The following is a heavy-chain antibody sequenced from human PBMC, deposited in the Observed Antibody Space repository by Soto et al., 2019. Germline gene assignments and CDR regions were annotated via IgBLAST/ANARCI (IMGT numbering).Heavy chain of an antibody. D-gene: IGHD3-10*01. Sequence: QVQLVQSGAEVKKSGASVKVSCEASGYIFTDYTIHWVRQAPGQRLELMGWINAGNGDTKYSHQFQGRVTFSRDTFASTVYMELSSLRSEVTAVYYCAREGLVRGVLRGIRFDPWGQGTLVTVSS. CDR2: INAGNGDT. V-gene: IGHV1-3*01. CDR3: AREGLVRGVLRGIRFDP. CDR1: GYIFTDYT. J-gene: IGHJ5*02.